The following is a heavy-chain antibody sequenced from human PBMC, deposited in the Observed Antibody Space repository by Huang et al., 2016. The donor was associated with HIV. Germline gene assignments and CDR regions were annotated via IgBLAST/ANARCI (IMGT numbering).Heavy chain of an antibody. J-gene: IGHJ4*02. CDR3: ARSEPSRYYFDY. CDR1: GFTFSNYA. CDR2: ISKEGSTK. Sequence: QVQLVESGGGVVQPGTSLRLSCAASGFTFSNYAMNWVRKAPGKGLGEVAVISKEGSTKYYADSVKGRFTISRDNSKNTVYLQMNSLRAEDTAVYYCARSEPSRYYFDYWGQGTLVTVSS. V-gene: IGHV3-30-3*01.